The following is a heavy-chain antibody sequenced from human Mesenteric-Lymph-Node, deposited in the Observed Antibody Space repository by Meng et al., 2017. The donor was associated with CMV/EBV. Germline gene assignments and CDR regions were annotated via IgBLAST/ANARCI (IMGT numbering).Heavy chain of an antibody. V-gene: IGHV3-20*04. CDR3: AITYYYGSGSYG. CDR2: INWNGGST. D-gene: IGHD3-10*01. Sequence: GGSLRLSCAASGFTFIDYYMTWIRQAPGKGLEWVSGINWNGGSTGYADSVKGRFTISRDNAKNSLYLQMNSLRAEDTALYYCAITYYYGSGSYGWGQGTLVTVSS. J-gene: IGHJ4*02. CDR1: GFTFIDYY.